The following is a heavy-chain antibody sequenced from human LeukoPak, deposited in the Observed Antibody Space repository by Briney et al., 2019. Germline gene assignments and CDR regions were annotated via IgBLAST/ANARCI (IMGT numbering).Heavy chain of an antibody. Sequence: SVKVSCKASGGTFSSYAISWVRQAPGQGLEWMGRIIPIFGTANYAQKFQRRVTITTDESTSTAYMELSSLRSEDTAVYYCARVSFNEYYFDYWGQGTLVTVSS. CDR1: GGTFSSYA. V-gene: IGHV1-69*05. D-gene: IGHD2-8*01. CDR3: ARVSFNEYYFDY. CDR2: IIPIFGTA. J-gene: IGHJ4*02.